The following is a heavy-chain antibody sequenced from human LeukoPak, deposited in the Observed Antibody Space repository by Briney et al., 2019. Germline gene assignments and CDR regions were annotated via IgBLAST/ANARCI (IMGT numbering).Heavy chain of an antibody. CDR1: GFTFSDAW. D-gene: IGHD6-25*01. J-gene: IGHJ4*02. Sequence: GGSLRLSCVASGFTFSDAWMSWVRQAPGKGLEWVGRIKSKIDGGTIDYAAPVKCRFSISRDDSRNTLYLQMHSLKTDDTAVYYCTTRRQDGCWGQGTLVTVS. V-gene: IGHV3-15*01. CDR3: TTRRQDGC. CDR2: IKSKIDGGTI.